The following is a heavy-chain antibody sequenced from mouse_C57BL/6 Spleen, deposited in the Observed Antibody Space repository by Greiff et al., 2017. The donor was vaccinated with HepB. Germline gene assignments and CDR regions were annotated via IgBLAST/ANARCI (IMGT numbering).Heavy chain of an antibody. CDR3: ARPDSSGPAWFAY. J-gene: IGHJ3*01. CDR1: GFTFSDYG. CDR2: ISSGSSTT. Sequence: EVQLVESGGGLVKPGGSLKLSCAASGFTFSDYGMHWVRQAPEKGLEWVAYISSGSSTTYYADTVKGRFTITRDNAKNTLFLQMTSLRSEDTAMYYCARPDSSGPAWFAYWGQGTLVTVSA. V-gene: IGHV5-17*01. D-gene: IGHD3-2*02.